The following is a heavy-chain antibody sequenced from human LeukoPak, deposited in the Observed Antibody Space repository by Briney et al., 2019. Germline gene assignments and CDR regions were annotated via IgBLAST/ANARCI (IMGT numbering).Heavy chain of an antibody. D-gene: IGHD5-24*01. CDR3: ARGQMATRGGHFDY. CDR2: ISSSSSYI. J-gene: IGHJ4*02. V-gene: IGHV3-21*04. CDR1: GFTFSSYS. Sequence: GGSLRLSCAASGFTFSSYSMNWVRQAPGKGLEWVSSISSSSSYIYYADSVKGRFTISRDNAKNSLYLQMNSLRAEDTAVYYCARGQMATRGGHFDYWGQGTLVTVSS.